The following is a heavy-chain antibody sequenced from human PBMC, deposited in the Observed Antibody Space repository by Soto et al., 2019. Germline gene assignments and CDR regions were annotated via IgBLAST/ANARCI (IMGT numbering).Heavy chain of an antibody. CDR1: GGSISSRSYF. J-gene: IGHJ6*02. V-gene: IGHV4-39*07. Sequence: SETLSLTCTVSGGSISSRSYFWGWIRQPPGKGLEWIGSMYYSGTTYYNPSLKSRVTISVDTSKNQFSLKLSSVTAADTAVYYCARGTCSGGSCYGRGAYTRNFLSRYYGMDVWGQGTTVTVSS. D-gene: IGHD2-15*01. CDR2: MYYSGTT. CDR3: ARGTCSGGSCYGRGAYTRNFLSRYYGMDV.